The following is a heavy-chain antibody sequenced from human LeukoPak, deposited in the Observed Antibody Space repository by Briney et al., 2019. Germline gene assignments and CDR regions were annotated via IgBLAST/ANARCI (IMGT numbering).Heavy chain of an antibody. CDR2: ISSSISVI. D-gene: IGHD1-26*01. CDR3: AKGQGGRYYFDD. CDR1: GFTFSSYS. V-gene: IGHV3-48*01. J-gene: IGHJ4*02. Sequence: GGSLRLSCAASGFTFSSYSMNWVRQAPGKGLEWVSYISSSISVIYYADSVKGRFTISRDNSKNTLNLQMNSLTADDTAVYYCAKGQGGRYYFDDWGQGTLVTVSS.